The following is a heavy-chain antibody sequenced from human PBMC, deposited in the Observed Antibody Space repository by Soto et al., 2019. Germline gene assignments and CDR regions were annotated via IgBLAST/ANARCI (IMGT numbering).Heavy chain of an antibody. V-gene: IGHV3-11*04. CDR1: GFTFSDYY. CDR2: ISSSGSTI. J-gene: IGHJ4*02. Sequence: GGSLRLSCAASGFTFSDYYMSWIRQAPGKGLEWVSYISSSGSTIYYADSVKGRFTISRDNAKNSLYLQMNSLRAEDTAVYFCARDVHGYSYAFDTWGQGTLVTVSS. D-gene: IGHD5-18*01. CDR3: ARDVHGYSYAFDT.